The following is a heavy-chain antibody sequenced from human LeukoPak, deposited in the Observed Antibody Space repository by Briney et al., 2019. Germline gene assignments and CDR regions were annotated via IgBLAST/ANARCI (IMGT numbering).Heavy chain of an antibody. CDR1: GFTFSTYT. Sequence: PGGSLRLSCAASGFTFSTYTMYWVRHPPGKRLEWVSIIGSSGGGAGTYYADSVRGRFTISRDNSKNTLYLQMNSLKTEDTAVYYCARDGVFTILTAYYNVDDYWGQGTLVTVSS. J-gene: IGHJ4*02. CDR3: ARDGVFTILTAYYNVDDY. V-gene: IGHV3-23*01. D-gene: IGHD3-9*01. CDR2: IGSSGGGAGT.